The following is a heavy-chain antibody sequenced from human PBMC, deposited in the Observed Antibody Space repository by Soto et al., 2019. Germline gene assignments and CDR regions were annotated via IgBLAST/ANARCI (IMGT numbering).Heavy chain of an antibody. CDR2: ISPMFGKA. CDR1: GGTFNNYA. J-gene: IGHJ4*02. V-gene: IGHV1-69*01. CDR3: AREVEVHTPVFGF. D-gene: IGHD2-2*01. Sequence: QVQLVQSGAEVQRPGSSVKVSCKASGGTFNNYAINWVRQAPGQGLEWMGDISPMFGKATYAQKFQGRVKITADDSTATAYLELSSLRSEDTALYYCAREVEVHTPVFGFWGQGSLVTVSS.